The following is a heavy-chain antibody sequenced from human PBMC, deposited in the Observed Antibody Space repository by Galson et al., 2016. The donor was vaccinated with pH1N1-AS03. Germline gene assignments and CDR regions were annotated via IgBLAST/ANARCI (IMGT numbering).Heavy chain of an antibody. CDR2: ISAHSGHA. CDR3: ARDRTKVTETLLYDS. CDR1: GYTFSNYA. D-gene: IGHD4-17*01. V-gene: IGHV1-18*01. Sequence: QSGAEVKKPGASVKVSCKASGYTFSNYAFSWLRQTPGQGLEWMGWISAHSGHASYAQAFQGRVSMTIDASTTTTYMELRSLTTDDTAVYFCARDRTKVTETLLYDSWGQGPLLTVSS. J-gene: IGHJ4*02.